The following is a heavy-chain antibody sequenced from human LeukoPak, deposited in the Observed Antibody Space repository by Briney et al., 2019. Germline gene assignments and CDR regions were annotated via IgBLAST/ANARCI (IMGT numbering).Heavy chain of an antibody. Sequence: GGSLRLSCAASGFTVSRNYMSWVRQAPGKGLEWVSVIYGGGSTSYADSVKGRFIISRDNSKNTLYLQMNSLRADDTAVYYCARDRSDGNYYMVVWGRGTTVIVSS. V-gene: IGHV3-53*01. J-gene: IGHJ6*03. CDR3: ARDRSDGNYYMVV. CDR1: GFTVSRNY. CDR2: IYGGGST. D-gene: IGHD5-24*01.